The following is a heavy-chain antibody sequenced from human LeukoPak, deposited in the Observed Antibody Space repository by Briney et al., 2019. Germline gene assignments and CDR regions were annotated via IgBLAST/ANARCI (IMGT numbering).Heavy chain of an antibody. D-gene: IGHD4-23*01. V-gene: IGHV6-1*01. Sequence: SQTLSLTCVISGDSVSSNSAAWDWIRQSPSRGLEWLGRTYYRSKWYNDYAMSVKGRITINPDTSKNQFSLQLNSVTPEDTAVYYCARERGYGGNSVRHFDYWGQGTLVTVSS. CDR2: TYYRSKWYN. CDR1: GDSVSSNSAA. J-gene: IGHJ4*02. CDR3: ARERGYGGNSVRHFDY.